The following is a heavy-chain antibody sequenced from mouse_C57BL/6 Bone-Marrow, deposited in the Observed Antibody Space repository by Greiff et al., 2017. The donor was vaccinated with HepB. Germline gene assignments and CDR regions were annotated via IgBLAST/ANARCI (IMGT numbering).Heavy chain of an antibody. D-gene: IGHD3-2*02. V-gene: IGHV1-80*01. CDR3: ARKEGSGLYYSDY. CDR1: GYAFSSYW. Sequence: VQLQQSGAELVKPGASVKISCKASGYAFSSYWMNWVKQRPGKGLEWIGQIYPGDGDTNYNGKFKGKATLTADKSSSTAYMQLSSLTSEDSAVYFCARKEGSGLYYSDYCGQGTTLTVSS. CDR2: IYPGDGDT. J-gene: IGHJ2*01.